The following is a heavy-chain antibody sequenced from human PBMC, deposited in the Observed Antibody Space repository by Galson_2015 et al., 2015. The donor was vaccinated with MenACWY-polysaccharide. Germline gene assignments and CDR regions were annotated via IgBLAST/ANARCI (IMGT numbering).Heavy chain of an antibody. CDR3: ASTSPNSF. D-gene: IGHD2-21*01. CDR2: ISSSSGTI. CDR1: GFTFSSNS. V-gene: IGHV3-48*01. Sequence: CAASGFTFSSNSMNWVRQAPGKGLEWVSYISSSSGTIYYADSVKGRFTISRDDAKNSLYLQMNSPRAEDTAVYYCASTSPNSFWGQGTRVIVSS. J-gene: IGHJ4*02.